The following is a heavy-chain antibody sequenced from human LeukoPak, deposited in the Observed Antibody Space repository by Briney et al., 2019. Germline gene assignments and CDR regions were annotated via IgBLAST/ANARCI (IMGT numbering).Heavy chain of an antibody. CDR3: ARSYDSSGYYFDY. CDR2: INPNSGGT. J-gene: IGHJ4*02. Sequence: GASVKVSCKASGYTFTGYYMRWVRQAPGQGLEWMGWINPNSGGTNYAQKFQGRVTMTRDTSISTAYMELSRLRSDDTAVYYCARSYDSSGYYFDYWGQGTLVTVSS. V-gene: IGHV1-2*02. CDR1: GYTFTGYY. D-gene: IGHD3-22*01.